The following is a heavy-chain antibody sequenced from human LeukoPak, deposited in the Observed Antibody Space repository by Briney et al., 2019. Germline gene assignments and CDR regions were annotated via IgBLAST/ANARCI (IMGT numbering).Heavy chain of an antibody. J-gene: IGHJ3*02. V-gene: IGHV3-23*01. CDR2: ISGSGGST. CDR1: GFTFSSYA. D-gene: IGHD6-19*01. Sequence: GGSLRLSCAASGFTFSSYAMSWVRQAPGKGLEWVSAISGSGGSTYYPDSVKGRFTIARDNSKNTLYLQVNSLRAEDTAVYYCAKDGGSGWPSFGADAFDIWGQGTMVTVSS. CDR3: AKDGGSGWPSFGADAFDI.